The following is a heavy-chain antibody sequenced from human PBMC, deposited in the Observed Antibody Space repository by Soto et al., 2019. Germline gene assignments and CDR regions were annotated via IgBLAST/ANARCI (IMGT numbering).Heavy chain of an antibody. V-gene: IGHV1-69*01. Sequence: QEQLVPSGAEVKKPGSSVKVSCKASGGLFSSYPLSWVRQVPGQGLKWMGGIIPVFQTAYYTQRFQGRVTITAGESKNTAYMELSSLRSEDTAIDYCARGGSGYTWFNEFWGQGTLVTVSS. CDR2: IIPVFQTA. CDR1: GGLFSSYP. CDR3: ARGGSGYTWFNEF. D-gene: IGHD3-22*01. J-gene: IGHJ4*02.